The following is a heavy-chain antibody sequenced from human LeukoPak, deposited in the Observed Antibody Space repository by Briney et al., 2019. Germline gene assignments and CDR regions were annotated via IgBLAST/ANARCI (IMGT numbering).Heavy chain of an antibody. CDR2: IIPIFGTA. CDR1: GGTFSSYA. J-gene: IGHJ5*02. D-gene: IGHD3-10*01. Sequence: SVKVSXKASGGTFSSYAISWVRQAPGQGLEWMGGIIPIFGTANYAQKFQGRATITADESTSTAYMELSSLRSEDTAVYYCARDVPYYGSGLDWFDPWGQGTLVTVSS. CDR3: ARDVPYYGSGLDWFDP. V-gene: IGHV1-69*01.